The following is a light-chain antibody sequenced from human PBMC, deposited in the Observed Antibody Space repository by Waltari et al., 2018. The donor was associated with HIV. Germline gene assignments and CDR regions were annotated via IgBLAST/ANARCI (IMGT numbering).Light chain of an antibody. CDR3: SSYSSSATLI. CDR1: TSDVGGYNY. J-gene: IGLJ2*01. CDR2: AVT. V-gene: IGLV2-14*01. Sequence: QSALTQPASVSASPGPSITISCTGTTSDVGGYNYVSWYQQYPGKAPKLMIYAVTNRPSGVSNRFSGSKSGDTASLTISGLQAEDEADYYCSSYSSSATLIFGGGTKLTVL.